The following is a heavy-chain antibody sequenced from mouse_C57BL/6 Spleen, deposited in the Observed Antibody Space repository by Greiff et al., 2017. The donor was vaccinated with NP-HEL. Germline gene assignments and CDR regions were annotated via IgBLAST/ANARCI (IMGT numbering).Heavy chain of an antibody. CDR3: ARRGYSNFWFAY. Sequence: QQSCKASGYTFTSYWMHWVKQRPGQGLEWIGEIDPSDSYTNYNQKFKGKSTLTVDKSSSTAYMQLSSLTSEDSAVYYCARRGYSNFWFAYWGQGTLVTVSA. V-gene: IGHV1-69*01. J-gene: IGHJ3*01. D-gene: IGHD2-5*01. CDR1: GYTFTSYW. CDR2: IDPSDSYT.